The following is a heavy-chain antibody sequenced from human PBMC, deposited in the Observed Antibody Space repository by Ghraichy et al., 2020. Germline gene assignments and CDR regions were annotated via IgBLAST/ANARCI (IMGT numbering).Heavy chain of an antibody. CDR3: ARGNYPRVLDV. CDR2: TYYRSKWNN. Sequence: SQTLSLTCAISGDSVSTKSVTWNWIRQSPSRGLEWLGSTYYRSKWNNDYAASVKSRIIITPDTSKNQFSLQLNSVTPVETAVYYCARGNYPRVLDVWGQGTTVTVSS. D-gene: IGHD4-11*01. V-gene: IGHV6-1*01. CDR1: GDSVSTKSVT. J-gene: IGHJ6*02.